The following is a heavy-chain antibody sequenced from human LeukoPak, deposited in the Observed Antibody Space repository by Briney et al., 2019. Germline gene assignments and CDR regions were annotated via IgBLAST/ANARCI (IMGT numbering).Heavy chain of an antibody. CDR2: ININTGNP. CDR3: ARDTKIAAAGPFDY. J-gene: IGHJ4*02. V-gene: IGHV7-4-1*02. Sequence: ASVKVSCKASGYTFTSYAMNWVRQAPGQGLEWMGWININTGNPTYAQGFTGRFVFSLDTSVSTAYLQISSLKAEDTAVYYCARDTKIAAAGPFDYWGQGTLVTVSS. CDR1: GYTFTSYA. D-gene: IGHD6-13*01.